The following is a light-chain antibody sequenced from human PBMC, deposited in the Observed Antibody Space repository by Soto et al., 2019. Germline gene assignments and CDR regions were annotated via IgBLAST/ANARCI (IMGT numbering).Light chain of an antibody. J-gene: IGKJ1*01. Sequence: DIVMTQSPDSLAVSLGERATINCKSSQSVLYSSNNKNYLAWYQQKQGQTPKMLIYWASTRESGVPDRFSGSGSGTDFTLTISRLQAEDVAVYYCQQYYSNPQTFGQGTKVDIK. CDR3: QQYYSNPQT. CDR2: WAS. CDR1: QSVLYSSNNKNY. V-gene: IGKV4-1*01.